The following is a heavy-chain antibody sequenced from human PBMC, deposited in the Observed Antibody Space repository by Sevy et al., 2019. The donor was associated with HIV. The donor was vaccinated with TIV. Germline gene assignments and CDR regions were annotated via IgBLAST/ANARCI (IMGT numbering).Heavy chain of an antibody. D-gene: IGHD3-22*01. V-gene: IGHV4-59*01. J-gene: IGHJ4*02. Sequence: SETLSLTCTVSGGSISTYYWSWIRQPPGKGLEWIGYIYYSGSTNSSPSLKSRVTISVDTSRNQFSLNLTSVTAADTAVYYCARGYYSNFVYWGQGILVTVSS. CDR1: GGSISTYY. CDR2: IYYSGST. CDR3: ARGYYSNFVY.